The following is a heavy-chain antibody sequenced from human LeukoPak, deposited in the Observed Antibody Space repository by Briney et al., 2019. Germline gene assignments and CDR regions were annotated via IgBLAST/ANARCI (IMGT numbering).Heavy chain of an antibody. J-gene: IGHJ5*02. CDR2: IYHSGTT. V-gene: IGHV4-38-2*02. D-gene: IGHD3-22*01. Sequence: KTSETLSLTCSVSGYSISSGYYWGWIRQPPGKGLEWIGTIYHSGTTFYNPSLQSRVTVSLDTSKNQFSLKLSSVTAADTAVYYCARGGDSSGYEGRFDPWGQGTLVTVSS. CDR1: GYSISSGYY. CDR3: ARGGDSSGYEGRFDP.